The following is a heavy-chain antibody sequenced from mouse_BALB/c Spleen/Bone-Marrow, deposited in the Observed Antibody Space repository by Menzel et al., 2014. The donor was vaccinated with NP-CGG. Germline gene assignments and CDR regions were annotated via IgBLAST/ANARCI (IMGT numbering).Heavy chain of an antibody. D-gene: IGHD2-3*01. CDR2: ISYSGNT. J-gene: IGHJ2*01. Sequence: EVQRVESGPSLVKPSLTLSPTCSVTGDSITSGYWNWIRKFPGNKLEYMGYISYSGNTYYNPSLESRISITRDTSKNQYYLQLNSVTTEDTATYYCATYDGYCFDYWGQGTTLTVSS. CDR3: ATYDGYCFDY. CDR1: GDSITSGY. V-gene: IGHV3-8*02.